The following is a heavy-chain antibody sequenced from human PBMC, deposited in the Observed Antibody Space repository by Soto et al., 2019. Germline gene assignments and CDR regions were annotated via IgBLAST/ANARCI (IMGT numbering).Heavy chain of an antibody. CDR1: GGSFSGYY. Sequence: TLSLTCAVYGGSFSGYYWSWIRQPPGKGLEWIGEINHSGSTNYNPSLKSRVTISVDTSKNQFSLKLSSVTAADTAVYYCARGRYYYDSSGYWLKGRWFDPWGQGTLVTVSS. J-gene: IGHJ5*02. CDR2: INHSGST. CDR3: ARGRYYYDSSGYWLKGRWFDP. V-gene: IGHV4-34*01. D-gene: IGHD3-22*01.